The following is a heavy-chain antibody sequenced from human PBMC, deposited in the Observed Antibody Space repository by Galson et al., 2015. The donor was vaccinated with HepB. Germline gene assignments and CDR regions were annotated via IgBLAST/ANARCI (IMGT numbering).Heavy chain of an antibody. CDR1: GFTFSSYA. V-gene: IGHV3-30-3*01. D-gene: IGHD2-2*01. CDR2: ISYDGSNK. J-gene: IGHJ4*02. CDR3: ARARGYCSSTSCYGLRGFDY. Sequence: SLRLSCAASGFTFSSYAMHWVRQAPGKGLEWVAVISYDGSNKYYADSVKGRFTISRDNSKNTLYLQMNSLRAEDTAVYYCARARGYCSSTSCYGLRGFDYWGQGTLVTVSS.